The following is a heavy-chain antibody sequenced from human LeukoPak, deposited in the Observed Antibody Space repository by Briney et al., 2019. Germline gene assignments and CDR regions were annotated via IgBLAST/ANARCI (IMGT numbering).Heavy chain of an antibody. D-gene: IGHD1-26*01. CDR2: ISSSSSTI. CDR3: ARAGSRDAFDI. CDR1: GFTFSSYS. J-gene: IGHJ3*02. Sequence: GGSLRLSCAASGFTFSSYSMNWVRQAPGKGLEWVSYISSSSSTIYYADSVKGRFTISRDNAKNSLYLQMNSLRAEDTAVYYRARAGSRDAFDIWGQGTMVTVSS. V-gene: IGHV3-48*04.